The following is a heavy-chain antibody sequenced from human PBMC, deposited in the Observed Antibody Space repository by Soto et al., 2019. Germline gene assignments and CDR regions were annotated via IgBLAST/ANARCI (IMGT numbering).Heavy chain of an antibody. V-gene: IGHV4-59*08. CDR1: GGSISKYY. D-gene: IGHD1-1*01. J-gene: IGHJ4*02. CDR3: VRHYGGTTNDC. Sequence: QVQLQESGPGLVKPSATLSLTCTVSGGSISKYYWSWIRQPPGKGLEWIGYISYYGSTNYHASLKSGVTISVESSKNQCSLQLSSVAAADTAVYDCVRHYGGTTNDCWGQGTLVTVSS. CDR2: ISYYGST.